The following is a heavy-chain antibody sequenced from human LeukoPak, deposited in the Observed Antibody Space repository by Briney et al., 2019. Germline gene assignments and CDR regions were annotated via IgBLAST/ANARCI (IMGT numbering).Heavy chain of an antibody. J-gene: IGHJ4*02. Sequence: SETLSLTCTVSGGSISIYYWSWIRQPPGKGLEWIGYIYYSGSTNYNPSLKSRVTISVDTSKNQFSLKLSSVTAADTAVYYCARDLRGNYFDYWGQGTLVTVSS. V-gene: IGHV4-59*01. CDR3: ARDLRGNYFDY. CDR2: IYYSGST. D-gene: IGHD5/OR15-5a*01. CDR1: GGSISIYY.